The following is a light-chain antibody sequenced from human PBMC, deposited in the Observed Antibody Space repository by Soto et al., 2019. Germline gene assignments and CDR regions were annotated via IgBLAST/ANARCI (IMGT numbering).Light chain of an antibody. Sequence: DIQMTQSPSTLSGSVGDRVTITCRASQTISSWLAWYQQKPGKAPKLLIYKASTLKSGVPSRFSGSGSGKECTLTISSLQPDDFATYYCQHYNSYSDAFGQGTQGELK. J-gene: IGKJ1*01. V-gene: IGKV1-5*03. CDR1: QTISSW. CDR3: QHYNSYSDA. CDR2: KAS.